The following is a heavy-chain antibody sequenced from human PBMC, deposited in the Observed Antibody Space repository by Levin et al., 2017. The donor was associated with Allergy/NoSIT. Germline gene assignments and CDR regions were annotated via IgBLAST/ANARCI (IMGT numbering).Heavy chain of an antibody. CDR1: GFTFSSYS. CDR3: ARDWVPEDIVVVGGTDWYFDL. CDR2: ISSSSSYI. Sequence: GGSLRLSCAASGFTFSSYSMNWVRQAPGKGLEWVSSISSSSSYIYYADSVKGRFTISRDNAKNSLYLQMNSLRAEDTAVYYCARDWVPEDIVVVGGTDWYFDLWGRGTLVTVSS. J-gene: IGHJ2*01. V-gene: IGHV3-21*01. D-gene: IGHD2-2*01.